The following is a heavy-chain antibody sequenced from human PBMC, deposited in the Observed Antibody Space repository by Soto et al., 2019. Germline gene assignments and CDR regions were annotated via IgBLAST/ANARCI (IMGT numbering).Heavy chain of an antibody. D-gene: IGHD6-19*01. CDR1: GFSFSSYA. Sequence: EVQVLESGGGLVQPGGSLRLSCAASGFSFSSYAMTWVRQAPGKGLEWVSSISGSGGTTYYADSVKGRFTISRDNSKNTLYLQMNSLRAEDTALYYCAKDYREQWLGWYFDLWGRGTLVTVSS. CDR3: AKDYREQWLGWYFDL. CDR2: ISGSGGTT. J-gene: IGHJ2*01. V-gene: IGHV3-23*01.